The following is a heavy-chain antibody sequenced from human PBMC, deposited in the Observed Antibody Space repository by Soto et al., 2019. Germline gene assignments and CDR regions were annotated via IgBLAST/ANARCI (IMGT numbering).Heavy chain of an antibody. J-gene: IGHJ3*02. CDR3: AKRDSSGWYVGAFDI. V-gene: IGHV4-31*11. CDR2: IYYSGST. CDR1: DGSISSDGYY. Sequence: VQLQESGPGLVKPSQTLSLTCAVSDGSISSDGYYWSWIRKHPGKGLEWLGSIYYSGSTYYNPSLKSRVTMSVDTSKNQFSLNLSSVTAADTAVYYCAKRDSSGWYVGAFDIWGQGTMVTVSS. D-gene: IGHD6-19*01.